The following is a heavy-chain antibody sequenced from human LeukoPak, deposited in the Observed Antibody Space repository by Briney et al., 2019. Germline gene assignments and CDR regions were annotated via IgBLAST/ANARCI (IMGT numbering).Heavy chain of an antibody. CDR3: ARGRGYSYGSGFDP. J-gene: IGHJ5*02. CDR1: GYTFTGYY. V-gene: IGHV1-69*06. Sequence: SVKVSCKASGYTFTGYYMHWVRQAPGQGLEWMGGIIPIFGTANYAQKFQGRVTITADKSTSTAYMELSSLRSEDTAVYYCARGRGYSYGSGFDPWGQGTLVTVSS. CDR2: IIPIFGTA. D-gene: IGHD5-18*01.